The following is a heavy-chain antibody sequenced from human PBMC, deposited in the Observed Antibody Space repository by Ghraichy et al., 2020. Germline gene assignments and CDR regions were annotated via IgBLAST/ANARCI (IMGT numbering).Heavy chain of an antibody. V-gene: IGHV3-21*01. J-gene: IGHJ3*02. CDR2: ISSSSSYI. D-gene: IGHD2-21*02. Sequence: GGSLRLSCAASGFTFSSYSMNWVRQAPGKGLEWVSSISSSSSYIYYADSVKGRFTISRDNAKNSLYLQMNSLRAEDTAVYYCARDPTLTYCGGDCYPNAFDIWGQGTMVTVSS. CDR1: GFTFSSYS. CDR3: ARDPTLTYCGGDCYPNAFDI.